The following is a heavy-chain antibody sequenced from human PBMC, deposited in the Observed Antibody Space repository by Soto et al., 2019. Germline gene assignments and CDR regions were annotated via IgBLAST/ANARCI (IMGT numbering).Heavy chain of an antibody. V-gene: IGHV1-18*01. D-gene: IGHD2-2*01. CDR1: GYSFTNYD. CDR2: ISPYNGDT. J-gene: IGHJ4*02. Sequence: ASVKVSCKASGYSFTNYDISWVRQAPGQGLEWMGWISPYNGDTNYAQKLQGRVTMTTDTSTSTAYMELRSLRSDDTAVYYCARYCSSTSCDHYSDYWGQGTLVTVSS. CDR3: ARYCSSTSCDHYSDY.